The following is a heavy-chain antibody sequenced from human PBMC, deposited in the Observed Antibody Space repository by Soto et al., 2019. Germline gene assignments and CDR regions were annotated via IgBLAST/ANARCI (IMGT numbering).Heavy chain of an antibody. CDR3: SRRATEGFDP. CDR1: VGSFGISGYY. CDR2: INYSGST. Sequence: SETLCVSCGLSVGSFGISGYYWGWIRQAPGKGLEWIGSINYSGSTYYNPSLKSRVTISVDTSRKQFSLKLSSVTAADTPLYYCSRRATEGFDPWGQGTLVTVSS. V-gene: IGHV4-39*01. J-gene: IGHJ5*02.